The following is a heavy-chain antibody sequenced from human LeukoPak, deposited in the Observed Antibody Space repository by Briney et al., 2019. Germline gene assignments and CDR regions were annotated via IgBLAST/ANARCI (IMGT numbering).Heavy chain of an antibody. J-gene: IGHJ4*02. CDR2: ISSSGGTT. V-gene: IGHV3-23*01. CDR3: AKAGIAVPATPEY. CDR1: GFTSSSYA. Sequence: GGSLRLSCAASGFTSSSYAMNWVRQAPGKGLEWVSVISSSGGTTYYSDSVKGRFIISRDNSKNTLYLQMDSLRAEDTAVYYCAKAGIAVPATPEYCGQGTQVTVSS. D-gene: IGHD6-19*01.